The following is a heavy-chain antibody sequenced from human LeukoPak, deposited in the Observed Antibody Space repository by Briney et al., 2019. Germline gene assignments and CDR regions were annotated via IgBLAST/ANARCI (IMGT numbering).Heavy chain of an antibody. J-gene: IGHJ4*02. Sequence: SETLSLTCTVSGGSISSSSYYWGWIRQPPGKGLEWIGSIYYSGSTYYNPSLKSRVTISVDTSKNQFSLKLSSVTAADTAVYYCAMSPTNYYDSSDGDYWGQGTLVTVSS. D-gene: IGHD3-22*01. CDR2: IYYSGST. V-gene: IGHV4-39*01. CDR1: GGSISSSSYY. CDR3: AMSPTNYYDSSDGDY.